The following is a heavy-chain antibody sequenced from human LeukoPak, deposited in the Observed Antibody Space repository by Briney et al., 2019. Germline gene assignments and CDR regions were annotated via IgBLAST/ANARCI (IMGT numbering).Heavy chain of an antibody. CDR3: AREPFWSGYFSNLHFDY. V-gene: IGHV3-21*01. CDR1: GFTFSSYS. Sequence: GGSLRLSCAASGFTFSSYSMNWVRQAPGKGLEWVSSISSSSSYIYYADSVKGRFTISRDNAKNSLYLQMNSLRAEDTAVYYCAREPFWSGYFSNLHFDYWGRGTLVTVSS. CDR2: ISSSSSYI. J-gene: IGHJ4*02. D-gene: IGHD3-3*01.